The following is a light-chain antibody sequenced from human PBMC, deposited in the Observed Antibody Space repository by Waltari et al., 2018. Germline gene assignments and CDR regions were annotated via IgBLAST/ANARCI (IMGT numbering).Light chain of an antibody. Sequence: DIVMTQSPDSLAVSLCERATINCKSSQSLFYSSNNKNYLAWYQHKPGQPPKLLIYWASTREYGVPDRFSGSGSGTDFTLTISSLHPEDVATYYCQKYNSAPRTFGPGTKVEIK. J-gene: IGKJ1*01. V-gene: IGKV4-1*01. CDR1: QSLFYSSNNKNY. CDR2: WAS. CDR3: QKYNSAPRT.